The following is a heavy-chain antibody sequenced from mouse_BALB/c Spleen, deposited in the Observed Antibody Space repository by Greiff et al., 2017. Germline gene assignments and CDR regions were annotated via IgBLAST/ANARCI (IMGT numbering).Heavy chain of an antibody. V-gene: IGHV1-69*02. J-gene: IGHJ3*01. CDR2: IYPSDSYT. Sequence: VQLQQPGAELVRPGASVKLSCKASGYTFTSYWINWVKQRPGQGLEWIGNIYPSDSYTNYNQKFKDKATLTVDKSSSTAYMQLSSPTSEDSAVYYCTRGGTGPWFAYWGQGTLVTVSA. D-gene: IGHD4-1*01. CDR1: GYTFTSYW. CDR3: TRGGTGPWFAY.